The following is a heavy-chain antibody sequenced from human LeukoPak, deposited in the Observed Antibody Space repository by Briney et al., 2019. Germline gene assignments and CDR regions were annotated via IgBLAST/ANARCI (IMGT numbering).Heavy chain of an antibody. J-gene: IGHJ4*02. V-gene: IGHV1-2*02. CDR1: GYTFTGYY. CDR3: AREGVDWNHSVYYFDY. CDR2: INPNSGGT. Sequence: ASVKVSCRASGYTFTGYYMHWVRQAPGQGLEWMGWINPNSGGTNYAQKFQGRVTMTRDTSISTAYMELSRLRSDDTAVYYCAREGVDWNHSVYYFDYWGQGTLVTVSS. D-gene: IGHD1-1*01.